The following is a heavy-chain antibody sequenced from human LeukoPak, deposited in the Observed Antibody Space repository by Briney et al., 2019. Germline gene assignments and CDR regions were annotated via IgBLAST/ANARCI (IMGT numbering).Heavy chain of an antibody. CDR1: GFIFSSYA. CDR2: LGVSVGTA. V-gene: IGHV3-23*01. CDR3: AKQGGNYRYFDY. D-gene: IGHD1-26*01. J-gene: IGHJ4*02. Sequence: GGSLRLSCAASGFIFSSYAMSWVRQAPAKGLEWVSGLGVSVGTAYYAESVKGRFTISRDNSRNTLYLQMNSLRADDTAVYYCAKQGGNYRYFDYWGQGTLVTVSS.